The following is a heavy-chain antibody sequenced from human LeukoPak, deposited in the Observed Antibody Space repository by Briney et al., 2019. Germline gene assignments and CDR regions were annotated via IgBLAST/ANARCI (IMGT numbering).Heavy chain of an antibody. V-gene: IGHV3-48*03. Sequence: QPGGSLRLSCAASGFTFSSYEMNWVRQAPGKGLEWVSYISSSGSTIYYADSVKGRFTISRDNAKNSLYLQMNSLRAEDTAVYYCARVGYCSSTSCYANYYYMDVWGKGTTVTVSS. D-gene: IGHD2-2*01. CDR3: ARVGYCSSTSCYANYYYMDV. J-gene: IGHJ6*03. CDR2: ISSSGSTI. CDR1: GFTFSSYE.